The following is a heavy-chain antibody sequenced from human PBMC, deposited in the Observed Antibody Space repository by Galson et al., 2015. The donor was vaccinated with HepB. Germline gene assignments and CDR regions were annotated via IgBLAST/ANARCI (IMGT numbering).Heavy chain of an antibody. CDR2: ISSSSSYI. J-gene: IGHJ4*02. CDR1: GFTFSSYS. CDR3: ARHTGGLRGSRDY. D-gene: IGHD5/OR15-5a*01. V-gene: IGHV3-21*01. Sequence: SLRLSCAASGFTFSSYSMNWVRQAPGKGLEWVSSISSSSSYIYYADSVKGRFTISRDNAKNSLYLQMNSLRAEDTAVYYCARHTGGLRGSRDYWGQGTLVTVSS.